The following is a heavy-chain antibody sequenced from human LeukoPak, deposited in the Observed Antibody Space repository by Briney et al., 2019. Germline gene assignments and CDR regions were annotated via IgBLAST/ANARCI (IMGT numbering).Heavy chain of an antibody. CDR1: GGSFSGYY. J-gene: IGHJ4*02. Sequence: SETLSLTCAVYGGSFSGYYWSWIRQPPGKGLEWIGEINHSGSTNYNPSLKSRVTISVDTSKNQFSLKLSSVTAADTAVYYCAGNYYDSRNLFDYWGQGTLVTVSS. V-gene: IGHV4-34*01. D-gene: IGHD3-22*01. CDR2: INHSGST. CDR3: AGNYYDSRNLFDY.